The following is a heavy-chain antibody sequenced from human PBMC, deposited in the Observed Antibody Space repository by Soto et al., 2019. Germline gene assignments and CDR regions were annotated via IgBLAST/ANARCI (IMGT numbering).Heavy chain of an antibody. Sequence: EVQLVQSGAEVKKLGESLKISCKDSGYSKTTYWIGWVRQKPGKGLEWMGIIYPGDSDTRYSPSFQGQVTISADKSTSTAYLQWSSLKASDTAMYYCARQGFNDNWNFAWFDSWGQGTLVTVSS. CDR1: GYSKTTYW. CDR3: ARQGFNDNWNFAWFDS. CDR2: IYPGDSDT. J-gene: IGHJ5*01. V-gene: IGHV5-51*01. D-gene: IGHD1-7*01.